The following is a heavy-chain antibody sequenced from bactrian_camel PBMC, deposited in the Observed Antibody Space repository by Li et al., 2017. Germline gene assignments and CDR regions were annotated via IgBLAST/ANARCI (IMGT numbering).Heavy chain of an antibody. Sequence: DVQLVESGGGSVQAGGSLRLPCTASGYPHRSYCMSWFRQAPGKGREGVAVIDSDGDARYADSVKGRLTISRDNAKHTAYLQMNSLKPEDTAMYYCATGCTQIRRGAIRPERYTNWGQGTQVTVS. CDR3: ATGCTQIRRGAIRPERYTN. D-gene: IGHD5*01. CDR1: GYPHRSYC. J-gene: IGHJ4*01. V-gene: IGHV3S42*01. CDR2: IDSDGDA.